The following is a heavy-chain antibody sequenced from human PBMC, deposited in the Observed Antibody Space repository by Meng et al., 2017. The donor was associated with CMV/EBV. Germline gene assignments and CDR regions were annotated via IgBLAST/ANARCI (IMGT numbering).Heavy chain of an antibody. D-gene: IGHD3-22*01. J-gene: IGHJ5*02. CDR3: ARGGGKYYYDSSGYYNGGWFDP. CDR1: YA. CDR2: IIPIFGTA. Sequence: YAISGVRQAPGEGLEWMGGIIPIFGTANYAQKFQGRVTITTDESTSTAYMELSSLRSEDTAVYYCARGGGKYYYDSSGYYNGGWFDPWGQGTLVTVSS. V-gene: IGHV1-69*05.